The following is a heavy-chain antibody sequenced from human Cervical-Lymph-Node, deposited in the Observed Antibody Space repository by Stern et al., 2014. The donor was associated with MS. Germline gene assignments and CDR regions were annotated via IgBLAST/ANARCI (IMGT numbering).Heavy chain of an antibody. CDR1: GFTFTNYA. D-gene: IGHD6-13*01. CDR2: FSYLGSVQ. V-gene: IGHV3-30*14. Sequence: QVQLVQSGGGVVQPGQSLRLSCAASGFTFTNYAIHWVRQAPGKGLEWVAVFSYLGSVQWSAASVKGRITVSSDSAQNSAGLPNNGLREEDTSVFYCARSRGAGPFDYWGQGTLVTVSS. CDR3: ARSRGAGPFDY. J-gene: IGHJ4*02.